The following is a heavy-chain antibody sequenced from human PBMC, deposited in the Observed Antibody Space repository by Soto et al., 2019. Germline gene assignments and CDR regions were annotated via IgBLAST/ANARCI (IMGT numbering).Heavy chain of an antibody. V-gene: IGHV3-53*01. CDR3: ASRYCSGGSCYSSDYYGMDV. Sequence: EVQLVESGGGLIQPGGSLRLSCAASGVTVSSNYMSWVRQAPGKGLEWVSGIYSGGSTYYADSVKGRFTISRDNSKNTLYLQMNSLRAEDTAVYYCASRYCSGGSCYSSDYYGMDVWGQGTTVTVSS. D-gene: IGHD2-15*01. CDR2: IYSGGST. CDR1: GVTVSSNY. J-gene: IGHJ6*02.